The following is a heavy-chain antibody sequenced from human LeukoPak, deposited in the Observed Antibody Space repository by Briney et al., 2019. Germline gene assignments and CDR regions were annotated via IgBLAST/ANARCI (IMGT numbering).Heavy chain of an antibody. V-gene: IGHV3-9*01. Sequence: GGSLRLSCAASGFTFDDYAMHWVRQAPGKGLEWVSGISWNSGGIGYADSVKGRFTISRDNAKNSLYLQMNSLRAEDTALYYCAKGGSSGYSLDYWGQGTLVTVSS. CDR2: ISWNSGGI. D-gene: IGHD3-22*01. CDR3: AKGGSSGYSLDY. CDR1: GFTFDDYA. J-gene: IGHJ4*02.